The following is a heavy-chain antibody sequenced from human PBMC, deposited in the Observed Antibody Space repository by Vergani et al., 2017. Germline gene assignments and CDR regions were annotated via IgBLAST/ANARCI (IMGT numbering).Heavy chain of an antibody. J-gene: IGHJ5*02. CDR1: GFTFSSYA. V-gene: IGHV3-23*04. D-gene: IGHD4-23*01. CDR2: ISGSGGST. CDR3: ARDGCDGGNSGWFDP. Sequence: VQLVESGGGVVQPGGSLRLSCAASGFTFSSYAMSWVRQAPGKGLEWVSAISGSGGSTYYAESVKGRFTISRDNSKTTLYLQMNSLRAEDTAVYYVARDGCDGGNSGWFDPWGQGTLVTVSS.